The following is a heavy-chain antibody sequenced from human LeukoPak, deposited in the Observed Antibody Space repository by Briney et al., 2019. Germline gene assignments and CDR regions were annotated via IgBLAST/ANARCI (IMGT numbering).Heavy chain of an antibody. CDR1: GYTFTSYG. CDR3: ARDGLIVVVPAAMYYYYYYMDV. CDR2: ISAYNGNT. J-gene: IGHJ6*03. Sequence: ASVKVSCKASGYTFTSYGISWVRQAPGQGLEWMGWISAYNGNTNYAQKLQGRVTMTTDTSTSTAYMELSRLRSDDTAVYSCARDGLIVVVPAAMYYYYYYMDVWGKGTTVTVSS. V-gene: IGHV1-18*01. D-gene: IGHD2-2*01.